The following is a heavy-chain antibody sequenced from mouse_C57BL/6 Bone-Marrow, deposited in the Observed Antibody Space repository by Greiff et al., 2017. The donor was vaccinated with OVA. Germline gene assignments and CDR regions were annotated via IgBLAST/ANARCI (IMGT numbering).Heavy chain of an antibody. CDR3: AISGYYYEDY. V-gene: IGHV1-69*01. CDR2: IDPSDSYT. D-gene: IGHD2-4*01. J-gene: IGHJ2*01. CDR1: GYTFTSYW. Sequence: QVQLQQPGAELVMPGASVKLSCKASGYTFTSYWMHWVKQRPGQGLEWIGEIDPSDSYTNYNQKFKGKSTLTVDKSSSTAYMQLSSLTSEASAVYYCAISGYYYEDYCGQGTTLTVSS.